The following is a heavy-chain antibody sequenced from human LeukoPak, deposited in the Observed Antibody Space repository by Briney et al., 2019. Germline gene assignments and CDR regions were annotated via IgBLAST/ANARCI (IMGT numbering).Heavy chain of an antibody. V-gene: IGHV1-18*01. CDR3: ARGGSGSYYPTPVDY. CDR2: ISAYNGNT. D-gene: IGHD3-10*01. CDR1: GYTFTSYG. J-gene: IGHJ4*02. Sequence: ASVKVSCKASGYTFTSYGISWVRQAPGQGLEWMGWISAYNGNTNYVQKLQGRVTMTTDTSTSTAYMELRSLRSDDTAVYYCARGGSGSYYPTPVDYWGQGTLVTVSS.